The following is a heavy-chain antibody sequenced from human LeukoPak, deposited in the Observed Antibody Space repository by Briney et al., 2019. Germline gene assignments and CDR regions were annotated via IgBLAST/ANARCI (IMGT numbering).Heavy chain of an antibody. CDR2: ISPNSGGT. J-gene: IGHJ5*02. Sequence: ASVKVSCKASGYTFTGYYMHWVRQAPGQGLEWMGRISPNSGGTNYAQKFQGRVTMTRDTSISTAYMELSRLRSDDTAVYYCARVNYGNTWFDPWGQGTLVTVSS. CDR3: ARVNYGNTWFDP. V-gene: IGHV1-2*06. D-gene: IGHD4-17*01. CDR1: GYTFTGYY.